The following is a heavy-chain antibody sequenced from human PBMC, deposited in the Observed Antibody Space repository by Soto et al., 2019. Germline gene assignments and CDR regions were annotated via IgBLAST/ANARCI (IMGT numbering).Heavy chain of an antibody. CDR3: ARSRVLAVAGTGSRRRAFGI. CDR1: GGSFSGYY. D-gene: IGHD6-19*01. CDR2: INHSGST. Sequence: QVQLQQWGAGLLKPSETLSLTCAVYGGSFSGYYWSWIRQPPGKGLEWIGEINHSGSTNYNPSLKSRVTISVDTSKNQFSLKLSSVTAADTAVYYCARSRVLAVAGTGSRRRAFGIWGQGTMVTVSS. J-gene: IGHJ3*02. V-gene: IGHV4-34*01.